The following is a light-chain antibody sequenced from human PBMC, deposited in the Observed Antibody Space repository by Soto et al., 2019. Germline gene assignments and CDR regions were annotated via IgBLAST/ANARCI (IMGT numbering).Light chain of an antibody. Sequence: DIQMTQSPSTLSGSVGDRVTITCRASQTISSWLAWYQQKPGKAPKLLIYDASSLESGVPSRFSGSVSGTEFTLTISSLQPDDFATYYCQQYNSYSYTFGQGTKVDIK. V-gene: IGKV1-5*01. CDR2: DAS. CDR1: QTISSW. J-gene: IGKJ2*01. CDR3: QQYNSYSYT.